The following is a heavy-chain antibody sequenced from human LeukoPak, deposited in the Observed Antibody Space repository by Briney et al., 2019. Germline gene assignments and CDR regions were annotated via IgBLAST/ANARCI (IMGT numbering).Heavy chain of an antibody. D-gene: IGHD1-26*01. V-gene: IGHV4-39*01. CDR2: ISYSGT. J-gene: IGHJ4*02. CDR1: GGCISISDYY. Sequence: SETLSLTCIVSGGCISISDYYWGWIRQPPGKGLEWIGSISYSGTYYNPSLKSRLTISVDTPKNQFSLTLTSVAAADTAVYYCARRTSSPVGAIDYWGQGTLVTVSS. CDR3: ARRTSSPVGAIDY.